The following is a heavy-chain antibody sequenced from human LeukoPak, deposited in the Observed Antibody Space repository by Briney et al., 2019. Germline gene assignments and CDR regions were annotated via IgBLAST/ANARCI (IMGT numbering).Heavy chain of an antibody. D-gene: IGHD4-11*01. CDR3: ARVSTVTKDFGY. J-gene: IGHJ4*02. CDR1: GGSFSGYY. Sequence: SETLSLTCAVYGGSFYGGSFSGYYWSWIRQPPEKGLEWIGEINHSGSTNYNPSLKSRVTISVDTSKNQFSLKLNSVTAADTAVYYCARVSTVTKDFGYWGQGTLVTVSS. CDR2: INHSGST. V-gene: IGHV4-34*01.